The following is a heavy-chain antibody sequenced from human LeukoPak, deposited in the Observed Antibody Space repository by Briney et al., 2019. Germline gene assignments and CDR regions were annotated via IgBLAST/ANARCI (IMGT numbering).Heavy chain of an antibody. Sequence: GGSLRLSCAASAFIFRTHAMHWVRQAPGKGLEWVAVISYDGSNKYYADSVKGRFTISRDNSKNMLYLQMNSLRAEDTAVYYCARDQRTGDFWSGYYFYYYGMDVWGQGTTVTVSS. V-gene: IGHV3-30*19. CDR2: ISYDGSNK. J-gene: IGHJ6*02. CDR3: ARDQRTGDFWSGYYFYYYGMDV. CDR1: AFIFRTHA. D-gene: IGHD3-3*01.